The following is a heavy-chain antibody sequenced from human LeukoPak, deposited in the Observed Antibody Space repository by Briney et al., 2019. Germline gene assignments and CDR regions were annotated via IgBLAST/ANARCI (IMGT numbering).Heavy chain of an antibody. CDR3: ARSDSSGWALGYFDL. Sequence: GESLKISCKGSGYSFTSYWISWVRQMPGKGLEWMGRIDPSDSYTNYSPSFQGHVTISADKSISTAYLQWSSLKASDTAMYYCARSDSSGWALGYFDLWGRGTLVTVSS. D-gene: IGHD6-19*01. V-gene: IGHV5-10-1*01. J-gene: IGHJ2*01. CDR2: IDPSDSYT. CDR1: GYSFTSYW.